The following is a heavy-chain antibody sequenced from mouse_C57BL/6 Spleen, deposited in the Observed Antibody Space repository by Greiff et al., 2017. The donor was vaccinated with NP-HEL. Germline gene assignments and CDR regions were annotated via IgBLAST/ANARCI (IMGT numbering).Heavy chain of an antibody. CDR3: ARGPTVERAMDY. CDR2: IYPGDGDT. CDR1: GYAFSSYW. V-gene: IGHV1-80*01. J-gene: IGHJ4*01. D-gene: IGHD1-1*01. Sequence: QVQLQQSGAELVKPGASVKISCKASGYAFSSYWMNWVKQRPGKGLEWIGQIYPGDGDTNYNGKFKGKATLTADKSSSTAYMQLSSLTSEDSAVYFCARGPTVERAMDYWGQGTSVTVSS.